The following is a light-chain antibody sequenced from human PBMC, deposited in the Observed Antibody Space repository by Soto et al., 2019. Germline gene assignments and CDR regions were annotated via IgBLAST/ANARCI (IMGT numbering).Light chain of an antibody. CDR3: QQYHNWPPLT. Sequence: EIVMTESPATLSVSPGERATLSCRASQSVSSNLAWYQQKPGQAPRLLIYGASTRATGIPARFSGGGSETEFTLTISSLQSEDFAVYYCQQYHNWPPLTFGGGTKVDIK. CDR2: GAS. V-gene: IGKV3-15*01. J-gene: IGKJ4*01. CDR1: QSVSSN.